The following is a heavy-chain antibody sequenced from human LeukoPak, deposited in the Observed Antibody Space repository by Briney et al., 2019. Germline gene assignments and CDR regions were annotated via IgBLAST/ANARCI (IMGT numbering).Heavy chain of an antibody. V-gene: IGHV3-30*03. CDR3: ARGRVDYYFDY. CDR1: RSSFSSYG. Sequence: GGSLRLSCAASRSSFSSYGMHWVRQAPGKGLEWVAVISYDGSNKYYADSVKGRFTISRDNSKNTLYLQMNSLRTEDTAVYYCARGRVDYYFDYWGQGTLITVSS. D-gene: IGHD3-3*01. J-gene: IGHJ4*02. CDR2: ISYDGSNK.